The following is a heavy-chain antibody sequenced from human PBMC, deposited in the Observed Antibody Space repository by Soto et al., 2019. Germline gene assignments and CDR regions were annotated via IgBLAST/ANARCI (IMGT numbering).Heavy chain of an antibody. D-gene: IGHD3-16*01. J-gene: IGHJ5*02. CDR1: GSRFTNND. Sequence: AAEKVPRPASGSRFTNNDCTLGRQTTGQGLEWMGWMNPGSGDTGYAQKFQGRVTMTRDISIATAYMELSSLRSDDTAIDYYARIATFGALNGFAPGGQGPLVT. V-gene: IGHV1-8*01. CDR3: ARIATFGALNGFAP. CDR2: MNPGSGDT.